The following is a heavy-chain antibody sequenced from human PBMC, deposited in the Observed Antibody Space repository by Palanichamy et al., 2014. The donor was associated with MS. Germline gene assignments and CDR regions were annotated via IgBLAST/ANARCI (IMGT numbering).Heavy chain of an antibody. D-gene: IGHD3-10*01. Sequence: QVQLVQSGAEVQKPGSSVKVSCTASGGTFSSFGVNWVRQAPGQGLEWLGGIIPVVGVANYTEKFQGRLTITADKSTRTVYMGLSSLRPEDTAVYYCTTGATMVRGVISARWFGPWGQGTLVTVSS. V-gene: IGHV1-69*10. CDR1: GGTFSSFG. CDR2: IIPVVGVA. CDR3: TTGATMVRGVISARWFGP. J-gene: IGHJ5*02.